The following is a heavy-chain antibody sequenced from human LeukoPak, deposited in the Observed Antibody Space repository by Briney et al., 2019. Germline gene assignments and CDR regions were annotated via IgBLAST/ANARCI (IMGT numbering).Heavy chain of an antibody. CDR3: AKEPYDGTGGYYCDY. J-gene: IGHJ4*02. V-gene: IGHV3-23*01. Sequence: GGSLRLSCAASGFTFSSHAMSWVRQAPGKGLEWVSVITGSGGRTDYADSVKGRFTISRDNSKNTLYLQMNSLRAEDTAVYYCAKEPYDGTGGYYCDYWGQGTLVTVSS. D-gene: IGHD3-16*01. CDR2: ITGSGGRT. CDR1: GFTFSSHA.